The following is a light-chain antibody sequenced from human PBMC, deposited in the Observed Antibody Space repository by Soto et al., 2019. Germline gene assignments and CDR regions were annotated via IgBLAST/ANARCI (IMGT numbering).Light chain of an antibody. V-gene: IGLV1-51*01. CDR3: RSWDSSLSAHV. CDR1: RSNIGGNS. CDR2: DDD. Sequence: SGRSQPPSVSAAPGQRGTISCSGSRSNIGGNSVSRYQQLPGTAPKLLIYDDDQRPSGIPDRFSGSKSGTSATLRITGFQTGDEADYYCRSWDSSLSAHVFGTGTQVTVL. J-gene: IGLJ1*01.